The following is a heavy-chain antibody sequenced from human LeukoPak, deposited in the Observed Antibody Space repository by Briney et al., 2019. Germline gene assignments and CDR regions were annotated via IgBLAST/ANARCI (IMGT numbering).Heavy chain of an antibody. CDR1: GGSISSYY. V-gene: IGHV4-4*07. CDR2: IYTSGST. J-gene: IGHJ3*02. D-gene: IGHD6-6*01. CDR3: ARDSGSSSCSAFYI. Sequence: SETLSLTGTVSGGSISSYYWRWVGQTAGKGRERIGRIYTSGSTNYNPSLKTRVTMSVNTSKNQFTLKLSSVTAADTAVYYCARDSGSSSCSAFYIWGQGTMVTVSS.